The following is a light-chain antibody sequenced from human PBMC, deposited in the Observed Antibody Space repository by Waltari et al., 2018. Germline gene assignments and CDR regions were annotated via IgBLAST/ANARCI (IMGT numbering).Light chain of an antibody. CDR3: QQSYSLPLT. CDR1: RTISHD. CDR2: SAF. Sequence: DIQMTQSPSSLSASLEDRVTITCRASRTISHDLNWYQQKPGKAPKLLISSAFTLQSGVPSRFSGGGSGTDFTLTISSLQPEDFATYYCQQSYSLPLTFGGGTKVEMK. J-gene: IGKJ4*01. V-gene: IGKV1-39*01.